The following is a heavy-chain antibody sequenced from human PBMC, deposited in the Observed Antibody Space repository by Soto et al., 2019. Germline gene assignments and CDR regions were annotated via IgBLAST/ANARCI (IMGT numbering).Heavy chain of an antibody. CDR1: GGSISSGGYS. CDR3: ARVANYYDSSGYYLHGAFDI. V-gene: IGHV4-30-2*01. D-gene: IGHD3-22*01. CDR2: IYHSGST. J-gene: IGHJ3*02. Sequence: PSETLSLTCAVSGGSISSGGYSWSWIRQPPGKGLEWIGYIYHSGSTYYNPSLKSRVTMSVDRSKNQFSLKLSSVTAADTAVYYCARVANYYDSSGYYLHGAFDIWGQGTMVTVSS.